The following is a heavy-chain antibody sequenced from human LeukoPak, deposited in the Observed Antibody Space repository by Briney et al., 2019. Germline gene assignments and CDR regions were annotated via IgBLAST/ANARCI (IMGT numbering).Heavy chain of an antibody. J-gene: IGHJ4*02. CDR1: GGSFSGYY. Sequence: PSETLSLTCAVYGGSFSGYYWSWIRQPPGKGLEWIGEINHSGSTNYNPSLKSRVTISVDTSKNQFSLKLSSVTAADTAVYYCARHGSYYGIDYWGQGTLVTVSS. CDR2: INHSGST. CDR3: ARHGSYYGIDY. V-gene: IGHV4-34*01. D-gene: IGHD1-26*01.